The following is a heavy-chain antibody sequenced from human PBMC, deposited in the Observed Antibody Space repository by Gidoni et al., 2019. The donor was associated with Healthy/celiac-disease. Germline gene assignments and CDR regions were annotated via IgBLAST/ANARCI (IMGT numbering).Heavy chain of an antibody. V-gene: IGHV4-34*01. CDR3: ASEYVVPADVAYMDV. D-gene: IGHD2-2*01. J-gene: IGHJ6*03. CDR1: GGSFSGYY. CDR2: INHSGST. Sequence: QVQLQQWGAGLLKPSETLSLTCAVYGGSFSGYYWSWIRQPPGKGLEWIGEINHSGSTNYNPSLKSRVTISVDTSKNQFSLKLRSVTAADTAVYYCASEYVVPADVAYMDVWGKGTTVTVSS.